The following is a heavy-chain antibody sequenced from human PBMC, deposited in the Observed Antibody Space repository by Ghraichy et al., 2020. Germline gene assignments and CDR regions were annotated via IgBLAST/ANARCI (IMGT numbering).Heavy chain of an antibody. CDR3: VKDHIDIAAAGYFDY. D-gene: IGHD6-13*01. J-gene: IGHJ4*02. Sequence: GGSLRLSCSASGFTFSSYAMHWVRQAPGKGLEYVSAVSSNGGSTYYADSVKGRFTISRDNSKNTLYLQMSSLRAEDTAVYYCVKDHIDIAAAGYFDYWGQGTLVTVSS. CDR1: GFTFSSYA. CDR2: VSSNGGST. V-gene: IGHV3-64D*06.